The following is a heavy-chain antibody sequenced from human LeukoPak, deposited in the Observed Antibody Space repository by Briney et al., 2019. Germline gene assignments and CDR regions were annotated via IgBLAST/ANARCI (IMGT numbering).Heavy chain of an antibody. CDR1: GFTFSSYS. CDR3: ARVSSLSGHYYYMDV. CDR2: ISSSSSYI. V-gene: IGHV3-21*01. J-gene: IGHJ6*03. D-gene: IGHD6-6*01. Sequence: GGSLRLSCAASGFTFSSYSMNWVRQAPGKGLEWVSSISSSSSYIYYADSVKGRFTISRDNAKNSLYLQMNSLRAEDTAVYYCARVSSLSGHYYYMDVWGKGTTVTVSS.